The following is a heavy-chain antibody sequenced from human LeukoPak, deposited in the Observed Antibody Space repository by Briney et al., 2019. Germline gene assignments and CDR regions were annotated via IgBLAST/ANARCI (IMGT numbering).Heavy chain of an antibody. D-gene: IGHD3-16*01. CDR3: ARYGGFLDY. CDR2: ISYDGRNQ. Sequence: GSLRLSCAASGFTFSNYAMHWVRQAPGKGLEWVAVISYDGRNQYYADSVKGRFTVSRDNSKSTLYLQMNRLRGEDTAVYNCARYGGFLDYWGQGTLVTASS. CDR1: GFTFSNYA. V-gene: IGHV3-30*04. J-gene: IGHJ4*02.